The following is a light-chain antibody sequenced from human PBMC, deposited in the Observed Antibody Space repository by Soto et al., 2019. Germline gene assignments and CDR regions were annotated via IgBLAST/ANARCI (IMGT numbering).Light chain of an antibody. CDR3: QQYGSSPPN. Sequence: EIVLTQSPGTLSLSPGERATLSCRASQSVYKNFLAWYQQKPGQAPRLLINGASNRATGIPARFSGSGSGXXXXXXIXXXXXEDFAVYFCQQYGSSPPNFGGGTKVAIK. CDR1: QSVYKNF. J-gene: IGKJ4*01. CDR2: GAS. V-gene: IGKV3-20*01.